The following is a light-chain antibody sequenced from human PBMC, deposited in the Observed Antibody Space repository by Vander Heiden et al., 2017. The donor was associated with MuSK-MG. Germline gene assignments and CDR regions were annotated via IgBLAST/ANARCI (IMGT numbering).Light chain of an antibody. J-gene: IGKJ2*01. CDR1: QGISSY. V-gene: IGKV1-9*01. CDR3: QQLNSYPGYT. Sequence: DIQLTQSPSFLSASVGDRVTITCRASQGISSYLAWYQQKPGKAPKLLIYAASTLQSGVPSRFSGSGSGTEFTLTISILQPEDFATYYCQQLNSYPGYTFGQGTKLEIK. CDR2: AAS.